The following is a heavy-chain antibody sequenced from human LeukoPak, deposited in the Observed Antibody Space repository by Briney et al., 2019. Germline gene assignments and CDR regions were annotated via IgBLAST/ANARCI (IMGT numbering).Heavy chain of an antibody. D-gene: IGHD7-27*01. Sequence: GGSLTLSCAAYALTFTSYSMKCVRQAPGKGLEWVGRIKSKTDGGTTDYAAPVKGSFTISRDDSRHTLYLQVNSLKTDDTAVYYCTTGNWGSFSYWGQGTLVTVSS. J-gene: IGHJ4*02. CDR1: ALTFTSYS. CDR2: IKSKTDGGTT. CDR3: TTGNWGSFSY. V-gene: IGHV3-15*01.